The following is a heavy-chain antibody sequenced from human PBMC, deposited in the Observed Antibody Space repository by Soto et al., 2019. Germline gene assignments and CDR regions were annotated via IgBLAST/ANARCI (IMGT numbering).Heavy chain of an antibody. D-gene: IGHD3-10*01. CDR2: ISGSSSYI. V-gene: IGHV3-23*01. J-gene: IGHJ4*02. CDR1: GFTFSSYA. Sequence: GGSLRLSCAASGFTFSSYAMSWVRQAPGKGLEWVSAISGSSSYIYYADSVKGRFTISRDNSKDTLYLQMNSLRAEDTAVYYCARDMGLSFWGQGTLVTVSS. CDR3: ARDMGLSF.